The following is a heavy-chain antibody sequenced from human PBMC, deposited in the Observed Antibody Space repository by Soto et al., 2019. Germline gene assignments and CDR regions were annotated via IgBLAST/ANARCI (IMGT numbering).Heavy chain of an antibody. CDR2: ISSSGGST. CDR3: VRDSQWAFDY. Sequence: GGSLRLSCAASGFTFNIYAMTWVRQAPGKGLEWVAGISSSGGSTHYADSVDGRFTISRDSSRNMLYLQMNSLRAEDTAIYYCVRDSQWAFDYWGQGTLVTVSS. V-gene: IGHV3-23*01. CDR1: GFTFNIYA. D-gene: IGHD1-26*01. J-gene: IGHJ4*02.